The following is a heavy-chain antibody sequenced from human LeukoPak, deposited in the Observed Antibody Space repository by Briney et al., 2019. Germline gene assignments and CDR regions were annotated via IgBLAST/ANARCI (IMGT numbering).Heavy chain of an antibody. Sequence: GGSLRLSCAASGFTFSSYAMSWVRQAPGKGLEWVSAISGSGGSTYYADSVKGRFTISRDNSKNTLYLQMNSLRAEDTAVYYCAKGVTTFGGVIAPGVYYFDYWGQGTLVTVPS. CDR1: GFTFSSYA. V-gene: IGHV3-23*01. J-gene: IGHJ4*02. D-gene: IGHD3-16*02. CDR2: ISGSGGST. CDR3: AKGVTTFGGVIAPGVYYFDY.